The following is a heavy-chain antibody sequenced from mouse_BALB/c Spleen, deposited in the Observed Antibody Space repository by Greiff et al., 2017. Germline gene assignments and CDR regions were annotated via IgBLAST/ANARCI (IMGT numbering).Heavy chain of an antibody. CDR1: GYSITSDYA. D-gene: IGHD1-1*01. Sequence: VQLKESGPGLVKPSQSLSLTCTVTGYSITSDYAWNWIRQFPGNKLEWMGYISYSGSTSYNPSLKSRISITRDTSKNQFFLQLNSVTTEDTATYYCARKGGSSLFAYWGQGTLVTVSA. J-gene: IGHJ3*01. CDR3: ARKGGSSLFAY. CDR2: ISYSGST. V-gene: IGHV3-2*02.